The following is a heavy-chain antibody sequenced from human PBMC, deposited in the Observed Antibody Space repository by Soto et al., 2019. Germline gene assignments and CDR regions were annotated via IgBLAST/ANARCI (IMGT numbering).Heavy chain of an antibody. CDR2: ISDSGAIT. CDR1: GFTFSSYA. CDR3: AGADRDGYNYAY. D-gene: IGHD5-12*01. V-gene: IGHV3-23*01. J-gene: IGHJ4*01. Sequence: EVQLLESGGGLVQPGGSLRLSCAASGFTFSSYAMNWVRQAQGKGLEWVSGISDSGAITYYADSVKGRFTISRDNSKNTLFLHMNSLRVEDTAVYFCAGADRDGYNYAYWGQGTLVTVSS.